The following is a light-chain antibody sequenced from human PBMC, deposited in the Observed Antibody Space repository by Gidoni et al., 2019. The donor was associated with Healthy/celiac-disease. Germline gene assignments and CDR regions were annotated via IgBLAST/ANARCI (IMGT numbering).Light chain of an antibody. J-gene: IGKJ2*01. CDR2: AAS. CDR3: QQSNSTPQT. V-gene: IGKV1-39*01. Sequence: IQMTQSPSSLSASVGDRVTITGRASQCISSYLNWYQQKPGKAPNLLIYAASSLQSGVPSRFSGSGSGTDFTLTISSLQPEDFATYYCQQSNSTPQTFGQGTKLEIK. CDR1: QCISSY.